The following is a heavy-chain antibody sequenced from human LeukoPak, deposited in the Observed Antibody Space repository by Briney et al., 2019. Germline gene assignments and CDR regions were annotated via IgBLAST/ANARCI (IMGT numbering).Heavy chain of an antibody. CDR1: GFTFSTYV. D-gene: IGHD3-10*01. CDR2: ISASGIGT. V-gene: IGHV3-23*01. CDR3: ANLRGSGSSYFDS. Sequence: PGGSLRLSCAASGFTFSTYVMSWVRQAPGKGLEWVSTISASGIGTYYADSVKGRFTVSRDNSKNTLYLQMNSLRAEDTAVYFCANLRGSGSSYFDSWGQGTLVTASS. J-gene: IGHJ4*02.